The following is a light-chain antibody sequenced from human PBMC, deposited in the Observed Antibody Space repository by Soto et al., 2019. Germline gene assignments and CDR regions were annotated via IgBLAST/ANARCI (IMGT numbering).Light chain of an antibody. J-gene: IGKJ1*01. Sequence: EIVLTQSPATLSLSPGERANLSCRASQSVSSSSLAWYQQKPGQAPRLLIYGASNRATGIPDRFSGSGSGTDFTPTISRLEPEDFAVYYCQQYGSSGTFGQGTKVDIK. CDR2: GAS. V-gene: IGKV3-20*01. CDR1: QSVSSSS. CDR3: QQYGSSGT.